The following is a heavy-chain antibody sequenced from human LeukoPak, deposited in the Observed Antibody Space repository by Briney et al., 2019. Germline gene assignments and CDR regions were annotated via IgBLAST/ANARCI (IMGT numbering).Heavy chain of an antibody. Sequence: SETLSLTCTVSGYPISSGYYWGWIRQPPGKGLEWIGSIYYSGSTYYNPSLKSRVTISVDTSKNQFSLKLSSVTAADTAVYYCARPRDGYNYVSELRWDYWGQGTLVTVSS. V-gene: IGHV4-38-2*02. CDR1: GYPISSGYY. J-gene: IGHJ4*02. D-gene: IGHD5-24*01. CDR2: IYYSGST. CDR3: ARPRDGYNYVSELRWDY.